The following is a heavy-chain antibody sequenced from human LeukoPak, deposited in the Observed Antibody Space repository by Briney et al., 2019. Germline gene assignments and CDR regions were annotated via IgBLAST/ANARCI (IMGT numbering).Heavy chain of an antibody. CDR1: GGSISSRGHY. CDR3: ARVRSGWLYGSYYYFIDV. Sequence: SETLSLTCTVSGGSISSRGHYWAWIRQPAGKGLEWIGRIYSNGSTNCSPSLKSRVTMSVDTSKNLFSLRLRSVTSADTAVYYCARVRSGWLYGSYYYFIDVWGKGTTVTISS. J-gene: IGHJ6*03. V-gene: IGHV4-61*02. CDR2: IYSNGST. D-gene: IGHD6-19*01.